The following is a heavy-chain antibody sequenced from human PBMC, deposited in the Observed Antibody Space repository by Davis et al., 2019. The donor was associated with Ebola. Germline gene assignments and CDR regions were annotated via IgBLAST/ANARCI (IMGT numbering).Heavy chain of an antibody. V-gene: IGHV4-30-4*07. CDR1: GAFVSSGGYS. CDR3: ARGDSYYDPTGYYAGPEAPDH. Sequence: LRLSCIVSGAFVSSGGYSWIWIRQPPGKGLEWIGHYYYTGSTYYSPSLRSRVTISVDTSKNLFSLKVTSVTAADTAVYYCARGDSYYDPTGYYAGPEAPDHWGQGTLVSVSS. D-gene: IGHD3-22*01. CDR2: YYYTGST. J-gene: IGHJ4*02.